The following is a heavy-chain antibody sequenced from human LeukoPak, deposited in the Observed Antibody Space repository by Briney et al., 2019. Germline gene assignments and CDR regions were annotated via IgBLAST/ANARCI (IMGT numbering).Heavy chain of an antibody. CDR1: GFTFSSYA. D-gene: IGHD3-10*01. J-gene: IGHJ4*02. V-gene: IGHV3-30-3*01. CDR2: ISYDGSNK. Sequence: PGGSLRLSCAASGFTFSSYAMHWVRQAPGKGLEWVAVISYDGSNKYYADSVKGRFTISRDNSKNTLYLQMNSLRAEDTAVYYCTTDNVNPVLDYWGQGTLVTVSS. CDR3: TTDNVNPVLDY.